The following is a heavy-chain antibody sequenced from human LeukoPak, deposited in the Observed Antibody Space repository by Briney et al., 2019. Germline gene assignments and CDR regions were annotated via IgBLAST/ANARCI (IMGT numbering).Heavy chain of an antibody. CDR3: ARVRYRLAETYIDY. Sequence: ASVKVSCKASGYTFTNYGISWVRQAPGQGLEWMGWISAYNGNTNYAQKLQGRVTMTTDTSTSTAYMELSRLRSDDTAVYYCARVRYRLAETYIDYWGQGTLVTVSS. V-gene: IGHV1-18*01. J-gene: IGHJ4*02. CDR2: ISAYNGNT. D-gene: IGHD3-16*01. CDR1: GYTFTNYG.